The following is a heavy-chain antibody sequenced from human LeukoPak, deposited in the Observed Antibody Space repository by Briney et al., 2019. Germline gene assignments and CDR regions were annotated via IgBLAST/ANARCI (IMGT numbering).Heavy chain of an antibody. D-gene: IGHD6-19*01. CDR3: ATDRYSSTAPYYFDY. CDR1: GYTLTELS. CDR2: FDPEDGET. Sequence: ASVKVSCKVSGYTLTELSMYWVRQAPGEGLEWMGGFDPEDGETIYAQKFQGRVTMTEDTSTDTAYMELSSLRSEDTAVYYCATDRYSSTAPYYFDYWGQGTLVTVSS. J-gene: IGHJ4*02. V-gene: IGHV1-24*01.